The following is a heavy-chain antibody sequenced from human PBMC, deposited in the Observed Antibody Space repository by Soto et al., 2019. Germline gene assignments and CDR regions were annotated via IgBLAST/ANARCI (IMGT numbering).Heavy chain of an antibody. CDR2: IKYDGSAK. Sequence: EVQLVESGGGLVQPGGSLRLSCAASGFTFSDYWMSWVRQAPGKGLECVASIKYDGSAKYYVDSVKGRFTISRDNAKNSFYLQMNSLRVEDTAVYYCARRNLFDYWGQGTLVTVSS. D-gene: IGHD1-1*01. CDR1: GFTFSDYW. V-gene: IGHV3-7*01. CDR3: ARRNLFDY. J-gene: IGHJ4*02.